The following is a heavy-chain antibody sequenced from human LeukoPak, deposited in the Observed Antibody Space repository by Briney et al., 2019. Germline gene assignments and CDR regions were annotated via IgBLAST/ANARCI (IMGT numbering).Heavy chain of an antibody. D-gene: IGHD3-10*01. V-gene: IGHV4-61*02. CDR1: GGSISSGDYY. CDR2: IYTSGST. J-gene: IGHJ3*02. CDR3: ARVYGSRAFDI. Sequence: SQTLSLTCAVSGGSISSGDYYWSWIRQPAGKGLEWIGRIYTSGSTNYNPSLESRVTLSADTSKNQFSLKMSSVTAADTAVYYCARVYGSRAFDIWGQGTLVTVSS.